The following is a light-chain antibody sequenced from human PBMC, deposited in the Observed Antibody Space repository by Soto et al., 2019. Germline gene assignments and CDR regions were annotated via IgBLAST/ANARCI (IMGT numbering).Light chain of an antibody. CDR2: GAS. CDR3: QHYNNWPPYS. J-gene: IGKJ2*03. CDR1: QDVSTN. V-gene: IGKV3-15*01. Sequence: ETAMPQSPDTLSVSPGESATLSCRASQDVSTNLAWIQQKPGQTPRLVLYGASKRATGIPARFSGSGSGRHFTLTISSLQSEDFGVYYCQHYNNWPPYSFGQGTKVEIK.